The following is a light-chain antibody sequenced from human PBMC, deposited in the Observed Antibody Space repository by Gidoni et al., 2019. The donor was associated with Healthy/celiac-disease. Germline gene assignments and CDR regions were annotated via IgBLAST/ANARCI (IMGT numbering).Light chain of an antibody. CDR1: NIGSKN. J-gene: IGLJ2*01. V-gene: IGLV3-9*01. Sequence: SYELTQPLSVAVAMGQTARITCGGKNIGSKNVHWSQQKPGQAPVGVIYRDSNRPSGIPARFSGSNSGNTATLTISRAQAGDEADYYCQVWDSSTVVFGGGTKLTVL. CDR2: RDS. CDR3: QVWDSSTVV.